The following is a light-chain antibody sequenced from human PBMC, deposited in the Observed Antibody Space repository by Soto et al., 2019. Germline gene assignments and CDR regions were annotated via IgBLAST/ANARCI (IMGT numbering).Light chain of an antibody. CDR1: SSNIGKNYD. CDR3: QSYDRYLRGSV. CDR2: GSR. V-gene: IGLV1-40*01. J-gene: IGLJ1*01. Sequence: QSVLTQPPLVSGAPGQRVTVSCTGSSSNIGKNYDVHWYQQLPGTAPKLIIYGSRNRPSGVPDRFSGSKSGTSASLAITGLQAEDEADYYGQSYDRYLRGSVFGTGTQLTVL.